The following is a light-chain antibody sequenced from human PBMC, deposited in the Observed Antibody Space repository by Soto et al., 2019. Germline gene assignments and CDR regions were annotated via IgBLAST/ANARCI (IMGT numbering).Light chain of an antibody. Sequence: IQLTQSPSSLSASVGDRVTLACRASQDIAIYLAWYQQKQGEAPKLVIYAASTLYGGVPSRFSGSGSGTDFDLTITSLQAEDFATYYCQQLRMYPSTFGGGTKVDIK. CDR2: AAS. CDR3: QQLRMYPST. J-gene: IGKJ4*01. CDR1: QDIAIY. V-gene: IGKV1-9*01.